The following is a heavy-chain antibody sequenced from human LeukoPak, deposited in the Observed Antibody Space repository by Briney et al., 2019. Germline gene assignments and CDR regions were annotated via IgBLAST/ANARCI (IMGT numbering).Heavy chain of an antibody. D-gene: IGHD2-2*03. CDR1: GFTFSSYG. J-gene: IGHJ6*02. CDR2: ISYDGSNK. Sequence: PGRSLRLSCAASGFTFSSYGMHWVRQAPGKGLEWVAVISYDGSNKYYAGSVKGRFTISRDNSKNTLYLQMNSLRAEDTAVYYCAKDGYCSSTSCYMATVYYYYGMDVWGQGTTVAVSS. CDR3: AKDGYCSSTSCYMATVYYYYGMDV. V-gene: IGHV3-30*18.